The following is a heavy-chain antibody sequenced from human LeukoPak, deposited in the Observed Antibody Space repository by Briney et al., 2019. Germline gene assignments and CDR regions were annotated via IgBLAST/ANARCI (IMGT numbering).Heavy chain of an antibody. V-gene: IGHV3-23*01. D-gene: IGHD6-25*01. Sequence: PGGSLRLSCAASGFTFSSYAMSWVRQAPGKGLEWVTAISGSGGSTYYADYVKGRFTISRDNSKNTLYLQMNSLRAEDTAVYYCARDRLFYYYYYGMDVWGQGTTVTVSS. CDR3: ARDRLFYYYYYGMDV. CDR1: GFTFSSYA. CDR2: ISGSGGST. J-gene: IGHJ6*02.